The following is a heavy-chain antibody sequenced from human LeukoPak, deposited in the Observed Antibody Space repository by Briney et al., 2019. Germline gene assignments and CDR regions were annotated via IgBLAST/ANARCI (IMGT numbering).Heavy chain of an antibody. CDR2: INHSGST. CDR1: GGSFSGYY. CDR3: ARVYFAHDY. Sequence: PSETLSLTCAVYGGSFSGYYWSWIRQPPGKGLEWIGEINHSGSTNYNPSLKSRVTISVDTSKNQFSLKLSSVTAADTAVYYCARVYFAHDYWGQGTLVTVSS. J-gene: IGHJ4*02. V-gene: IGHV4-34*01. D-gene: IGHD3-9*01.